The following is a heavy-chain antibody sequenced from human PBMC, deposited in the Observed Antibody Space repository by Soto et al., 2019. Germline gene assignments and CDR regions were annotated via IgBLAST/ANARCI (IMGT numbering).Heavy chain of an antibody. CDR1: GFTVSDYP. V-gene: IGHV3-23*01. Sequence: GGSLRLSCAASGFTVSDYPMSWVRQAPGKGLERVSHITRGIDRTYYADSVKGRFTISRDNSKNTMYLQLDSLRVEDTAVYFCARGEYSGSYYSVRGQGTLVTACS. CDR2: ITRGIDRT. J-gene: IGHJ4*02. CDR3: ARGEYSGSYYSV. D-gene: IGHD3-10*01.